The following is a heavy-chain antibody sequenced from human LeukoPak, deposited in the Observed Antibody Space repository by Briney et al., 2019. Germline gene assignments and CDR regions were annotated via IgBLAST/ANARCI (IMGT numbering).Heavy chain of an antibody. Sequence: VKVSCMASGYTFTGYYMHWVRQAPGQGLEWMGWINPNSGGTNYAQKIQGRVTMTRDTSISTAYMELSRLRSDDTAVYYCARQNCGGACYFAYWGQGTLVTVSS. J-gene: IGHJ4*02. D-gene: IGHD2-21*01. CDR3: ARQNCGGACYFAY. CDR2: INPNSGGT. V-gene: IGHV1-2*02. CDR1: GYTFTGYY.